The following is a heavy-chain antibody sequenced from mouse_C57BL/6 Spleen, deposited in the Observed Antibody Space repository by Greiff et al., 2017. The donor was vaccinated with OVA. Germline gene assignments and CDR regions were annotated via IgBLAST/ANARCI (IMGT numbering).Heavy chain of an antibody. Sequence: EVKLMESGGGLVKPGGSLKLSCAASGFTFSDYGMHWVRQAPEKGLEWVAYISSGSSTIYYADTVKGRFTISRDNAKNTLFLQMTSLRSEDTAMYYCARSYTFDYWGQGTTLTVSS. J-gene: IGHJ2*01. CDR3: ARSYTFDY. CDR1: GFTFSDYG. CDR2: ISSGSSTI. V-gene: IGHV5-17*01. D-gene: IGHD2-12*01.